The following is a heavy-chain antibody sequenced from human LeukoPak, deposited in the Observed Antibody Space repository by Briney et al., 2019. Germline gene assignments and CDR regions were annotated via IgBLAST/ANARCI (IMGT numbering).Heavy chain of an antibody. D-gene: IGHD3-16*01. CDR3: ARDIDGGDFDY. CDR1: GFTFSGYS. Sequence: GGSLRLSCAASGFTFSGYSMNWVRQAPGKGLEWVSSISSSSSYIYYADSVKGRFTISRDNAKNSLYLQMNSLRAEDTAVYYCARDIDGGDFDYWGQGTLVTVSS. J-gene: IGHJ4*02. CDR2: ISSSSSYI. V-gene: IGHV3-21*01.